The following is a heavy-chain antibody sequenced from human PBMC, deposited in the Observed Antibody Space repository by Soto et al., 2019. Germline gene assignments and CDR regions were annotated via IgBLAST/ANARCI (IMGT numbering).Heavy chain of an antibody. CDR1: GYTFTNYG. CDR3: ARADKIIAAAAPVY. V-gene: IGHV1-18*04. D-gene: IGHD6-13*01. CDR2: ISAYNGNT. Sequence: ASVKVSCKASGYTFTNYGINWVRRAPGQGLEWMGWISAYNGNTNYAQKFQDRVTLTTDTSTSTAYMALRSLRSDDTAVYYCARADKIIAAAAPVYWGQGTLVTVSS. J-gene: IGHJ4*02.